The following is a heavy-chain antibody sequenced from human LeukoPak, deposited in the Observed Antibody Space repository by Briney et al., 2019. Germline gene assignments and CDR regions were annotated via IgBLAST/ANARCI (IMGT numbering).Heavy chain of an antibody. D-gene: IGHD3-22*01. Sequence: KPSETLSLTCTVSGYSISSGYYWGWIRQPPGKGLEWIGSIYHSGSTYYNPSLKSRVTISVDTSKNQFSLKLSSVTAADTVVYYCARERHYYDSSGYYYYYYMDVWGKGTTVTVSS. CDR2: IYHSGST. J-gene: IGHJ6*03. V-gene: IGHV4-38-2*02. CDR3: ARERHYYDSSGYYYYYYMDV. CDR1: GYSISSGYY.